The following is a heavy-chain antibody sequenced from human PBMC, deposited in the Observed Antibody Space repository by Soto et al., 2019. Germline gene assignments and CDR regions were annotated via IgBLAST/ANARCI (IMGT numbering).Heavy chain of an antibody. CDR2: INAGNGNT. V-gene: IGHV1-3*01. D-gene: IGHD3-3*01. J-gene: IGHJ6*02. CDR3: AEDFDYYYYAMDV. CDR1: GYTFTSYA. Sequence: ASVKVSCKASGYTFTSYAIHWVRQAPGQSLEWMGWINAGNGNTRYSEKFQGRVTITRDTSASTAYMDLSSLISEDTAVYYCAEDFDYYYYAMDVWGQGTTVTVSS.